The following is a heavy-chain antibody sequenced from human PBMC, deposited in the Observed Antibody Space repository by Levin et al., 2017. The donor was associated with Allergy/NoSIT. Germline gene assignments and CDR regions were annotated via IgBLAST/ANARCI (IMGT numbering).Heavy chain of an antibody. V-gene: IGHV3-33*01. D-gene: IGHD6-13*01. CDR3: ARGQRYSSYYYYYMDV. CDR2: IWYDGSNK. CDR1: GFTFSSYG. J-gene: IGHJ6*03. Sequence: GESLKISCAASGFTFSSYGMHWVRQAPGKGLEWVAVIWYDGSNKYYADSVKGRFTISRDNSKNTLYLQMNSLRAEDTAVYYCARGQRYSSYYYYYMDVWGKGTTVTVSS.